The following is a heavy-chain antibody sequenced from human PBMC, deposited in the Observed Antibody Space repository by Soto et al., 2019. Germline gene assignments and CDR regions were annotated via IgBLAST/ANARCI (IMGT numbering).Heavy chain of an antibody. D-gene: IGHD3-22*01. CDR2: INPSGGST. Sequence: ASVKVSCKASGYTFTSYYMHWVRQAPGQGLEWMGIINPSGGSTSYAQKFQGRVTMTRDTSTSTVYMELSSLRSEDTAVYYCARFYSSGSSCPYGMAVSGQGTSVTGSS. V-gene: IGHV1-46*01. J-gene: IGHJ6*02. CDR3: ARFYSSGSSCPYGMAV. CDR1: GYTFTSYY.